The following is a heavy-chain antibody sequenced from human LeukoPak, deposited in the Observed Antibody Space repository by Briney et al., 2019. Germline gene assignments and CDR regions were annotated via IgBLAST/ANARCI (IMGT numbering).Heavy chain of an antibody. Sequence: GGSLRLSCAASGFTFSSYAMSWVRQAPGKGLEWVSAISGSGGSTYYAGSVKGRFTISRDNSKNTLYLQMNSLRAEDTAVYYCAKASYYYDSSGYYPGFVDYWGQGTLVTVSS. CDR2: ISGSGGST. D-gene: IGHD3-22*01. J-gene: IGHJ4*02. CDR3: AKASYYYDSSGYYPGFVDY. V-gene: IGHV3-23*01. CDR1: GFTFSSYA.